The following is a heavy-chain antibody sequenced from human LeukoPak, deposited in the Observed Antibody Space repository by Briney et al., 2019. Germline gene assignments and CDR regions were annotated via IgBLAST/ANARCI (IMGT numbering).Heavy chain of an antibody. CDR2: INHSGST. D-gene: IGHD2-2*01. CDR1: GGSFSGYY. V-gene: IGHV4-34*01. J-gene: IGHJ4*02. CDR3: ARKGEYQLLPYYFDY. Sequence: PSETLSLTCAVYGGSFSGYYWSWIRLPPGKGLEWIGEINHSGSTNYNPSLKSRVTISVDTSKNQFSLKLSSVTAADTAVYYCARKGEYQLLPYYFDYWGQGTLVTVSS.